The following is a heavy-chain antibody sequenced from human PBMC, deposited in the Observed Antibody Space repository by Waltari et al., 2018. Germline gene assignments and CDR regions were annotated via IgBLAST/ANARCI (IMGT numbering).Heavy chain of an antibody. V-gene: IGHV3-43D*03. CDR3: AKDCSTSCYGEG. Sequence: EVQLVESGGVVVQHGGSLRLSCAASGFTFDDYAMHLVRQAPGKGLEWVSLISWDGGSTYYADSVKGRFTISRDNSKNSLYLQMNSLRAEDTALYYCAKDCSTSCYGEGWGQGTLVTVSS. CDR1: GFTFDDYA. D-gene: IGHD2-2*01. CDR2: ISWDGGST. J-gene: IGHJ4*02.